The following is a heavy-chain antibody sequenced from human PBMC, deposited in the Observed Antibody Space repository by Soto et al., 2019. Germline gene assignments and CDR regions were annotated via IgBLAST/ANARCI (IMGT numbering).Heavy chain of an antibody. CDR2: ISSSGSTI. J-gene: IGHJ4*02. V-gene: IGHV3-48*03. CDR1: GFTFSSYE. CDR3: ANAYCGGDCYFDY. Sequence: GGSLRLSCAASGFTFSSYEMNWVRQAPGKGLEWVSYISSSGSTIYYADSVKGRFTISRDNAKNSLYLQMNSLRVEDTAVYYCANAYCGGDCYFDYWGQGTLVTVSS. D-gene: IGHD2-21*01.